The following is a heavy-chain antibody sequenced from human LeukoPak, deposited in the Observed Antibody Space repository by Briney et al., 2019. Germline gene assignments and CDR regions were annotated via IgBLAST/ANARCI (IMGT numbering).Heavy chain of an antibody. D-gene: IGHD3-3*01. CDR2: MNPNSGNT. V-gene: IGHV1-8*01. Sequence: ASVKVSCKASGYTFTSYDINWVRQATGQGLEWMGWMNPNSGNTGYAQKFQGRVTMTRNTSISTAYMELSSLRSGDTAVYYCARGGREYDFWSGYYYLGGYYYYYYMDVWGKGTTVTVSS. CDR1: GYTFTSYD. CDR3: ARGGREYDFWSGYYYLGGYYYYYYMDV. J-gene: IGHJ6*03.